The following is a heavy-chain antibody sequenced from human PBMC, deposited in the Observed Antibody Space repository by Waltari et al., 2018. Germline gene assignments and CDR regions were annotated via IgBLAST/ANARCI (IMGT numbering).Heavy chain of an antibody. D-gene: IGHD3-10*01. CDR2: IYSGAEV. J-gene: IGHJ6*02. CDR1: GFTVSSNY. Sequence: EVQLVESGGGLIQPGGSLRLSCAASGFTVSSNYMNWIRQAPGKVLEWVSGIYSGAEVHYGDSVKGRFTISRDKNKNTVDLQMNTLRIEDTAIYYCARDVAMGLFGIPDHHGWDVWGQGTTVIVSS. CDR3: ARDVAMGLFGIPDHHGWDV. V-gene: IGHV3-53*01.